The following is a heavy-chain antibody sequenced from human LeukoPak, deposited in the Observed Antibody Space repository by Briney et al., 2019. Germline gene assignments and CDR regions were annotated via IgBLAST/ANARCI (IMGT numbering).Heavy chain of an antibody. CDR1: GFTFSSYG. J-gene: IGHJ6*02. Sequence: PGGSLRLSCAASGFTFSSYGMHWVRQAPGKGLEWVAVIWYDGSNKYYADSVKGRFTISRDNSKNTLYLQMNSLRAEDTAVYYCARLDYDFWSGYFYYYYGMDVWGQGTTVTVSS. CDR2: IWYDGSNK. V-gene: IGHV3-33*01. D-gene: IGHD3-3*01. CDR3: ARLDYDFWSGYFYYYYGMDV.